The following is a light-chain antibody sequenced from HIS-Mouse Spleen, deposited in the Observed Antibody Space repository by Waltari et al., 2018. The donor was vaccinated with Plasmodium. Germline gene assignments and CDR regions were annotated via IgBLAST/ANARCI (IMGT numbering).Light chain of an antibody. J-gene: IGKJ2*01. Sequence: EIVLTQSPGTLSLSPGERATLSCRASPSVSSSYLAWYQQKPGQAPRLLIYGASSRATGIPDRFSGSGSGTDFTLTISRLEPEDFATYYCLQDYNYPYTFGQGTKLEIK. CDR3: LQDYNYPYT. CDR2: GAS. V-gene: IGKV3-20*01. CDR1: PSVSSSY.